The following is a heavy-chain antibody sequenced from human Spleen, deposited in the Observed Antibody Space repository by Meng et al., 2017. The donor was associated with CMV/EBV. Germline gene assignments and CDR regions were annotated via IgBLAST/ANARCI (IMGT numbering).Heavy chain of an antibody. V-gene: IGHV1-2*02. Sequence: IFTDYYLHWVRQAPGQGLEWMGWINPHSGGTHYTQKFQSRVSMTRGTSIGTVDMEVTRLTSDDTAVYYCARGTGYGDHNPYQVFFDYWGQGTLVTVSS. J-gene: IGHJ4*02. D-gene: IGHD4-17*01. CDR2: INPHSGGT. CDR3: ARGTGYGDHNPYQVFFDY. CDR1: IFTDYY.